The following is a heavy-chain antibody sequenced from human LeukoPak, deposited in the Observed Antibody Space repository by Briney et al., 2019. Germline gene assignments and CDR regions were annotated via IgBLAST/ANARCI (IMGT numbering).Heavy chain of an antibody. J-gene: IGHJ4*02. CDR2: INTSGRST. CDR1: GFTLCEYW. D-gene: IGHD2/OR15-2a*01. CDR3: ARSNHADDF. V-gene: IGHV3-74*03. Sequence: GGSLRLSCAACGFTLCEYWTHRVCPVPGKGVVWVSRINTSGRSTTYAESVKAGFTISREKVQKTLYLQMDSLRAEDTGVYYCARSNHADDFWGQGTLVTVSS.